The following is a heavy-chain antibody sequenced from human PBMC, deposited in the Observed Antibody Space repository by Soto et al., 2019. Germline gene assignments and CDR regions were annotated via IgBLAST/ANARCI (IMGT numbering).Heavy chain of an antibody. Sequence: DTGPAVVNPTQTLTVACRVSGFSLSTSGLRVIWIRQPPGKALEWLARIDCYDDKFYSTSLKTRLTISKDTSKHQVVLTRTNMDPVDTATYYCARWANPRGMDVWGQGTTVTVSS. V-gene: IGHV2-70*04. CDR3: ARWANPRGMDV. CDR1: GFSLSTSGLR. CDR2: IDCYDDK. J-gene: IGHJ6*02. D-gene: IGHD2-8*01.